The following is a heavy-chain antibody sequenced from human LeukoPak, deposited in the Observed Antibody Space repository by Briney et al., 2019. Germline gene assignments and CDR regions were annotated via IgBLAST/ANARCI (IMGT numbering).Heavy chain of an antibody. Sequence: KXSCKASGYTFTSYGISWVRQAPGQGLEWMGRIIPILGIANYAQKFQGRVTITADKSTSTAYMELSRLRSEDTAVYYCARGMDPPYYGMDVWGQGTTVTVSS. CDR2: IIPILGIA. V-gene: IGHV1-69*04. CDR3: ARGMDPPYYGMDV. J-gene: IGHJ6*02. D-gene: IGHD2-8*01. CDR1: GYTFTSYG.